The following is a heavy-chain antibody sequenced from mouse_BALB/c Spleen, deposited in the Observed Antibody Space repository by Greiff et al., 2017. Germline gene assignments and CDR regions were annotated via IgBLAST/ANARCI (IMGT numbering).Heavy chain of an antibody. D-gene: IGHD2-12*01. J-gene: IGHJ2*01. V-gene: IGHV1S137*01. Sequence: QVQLQQSGAELVRPGVSVKISCKGSGYTFTDYAMHWVKQGHAKSLEWIGVISTYYGDASYNQKFKGKATMTVDKSSSTAYMELARLTSEDSAIYYCARSLLRPGDYFDYWGQGTTLTVSS. CDR1: GYTFTDYA. CDR2: ISTYYGDA. CDR3: ARSLLRPGDYFDY.